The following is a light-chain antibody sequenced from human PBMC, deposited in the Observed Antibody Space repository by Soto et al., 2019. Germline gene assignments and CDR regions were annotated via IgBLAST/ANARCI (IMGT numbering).Light chain of an antibody. CDR2: DAS. V-gene: IGKV1-5*01. CDR1: QGISNW. Sequence: DIQMTQSPSTLSASVGDRATITCRASQGISNWLAWYQQKPGKPPNLLIYDASSLKRGVPSRFSGSGSGRDFTLTINSLHPDDFATYCRQQYDTYSSFGQGTKVDIK. CDR3: QQYDTYSS. J-gene: IGKJ1*01.